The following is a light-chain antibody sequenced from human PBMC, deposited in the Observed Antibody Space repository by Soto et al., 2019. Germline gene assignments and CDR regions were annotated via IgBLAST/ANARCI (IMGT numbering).Light chain of an antibody. CDR1: QSVSNN. Sequence: ETVMTQSPATLSVSPGERATLSCRASQSVSNNLAWYQQKPGQAPRLLFYGASTRATGIPARFSGSGSGTDFTLTISRLEPEDFGVYYCQQYNNWPWTFGQGTKVDIK. J-gene: IGKJ1*01. CDR2: GAS. V-gene: IGKV3D-15*01. CDR3: QQYNNWPWT.